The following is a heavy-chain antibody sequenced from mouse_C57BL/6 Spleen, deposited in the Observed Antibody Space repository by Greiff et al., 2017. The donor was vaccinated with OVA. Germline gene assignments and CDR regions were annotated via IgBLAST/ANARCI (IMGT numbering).Heavy chain of an antibody. Sequence: VKLMESGAELVRPGASVKLSCKASGYTFTDYYINWVKQRPGQGLEWIARIYPGSGNTYYNEKFKGKATLTAEKSSSTAYMQLSSLTSEDSAVYFCARGGGNYDLYAMDYWGQGTSVTVSS. CDR1: GYTFTDYY. D-gene: IGHD2-1*01. V-gene: IGHV1-76*01. J-gene: IGHJ4*01. CDR2: IYPGSGNT. CDR3: ARGGGNYDLYAMDY.